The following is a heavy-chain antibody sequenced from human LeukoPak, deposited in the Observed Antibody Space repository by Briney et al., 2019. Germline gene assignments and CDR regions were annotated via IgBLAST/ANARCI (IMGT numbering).Heavy chain of an antibody. D-gene: IGHD6-6*01. V-gene: IGHV4-39*01. Sequence: SETLSLTCTVSGGSISSYYWGWIRQPPGKGLEWIGSIYYSGSTYYNPSLKSRITISVDTSKNQFSLKLSSVTAADTAVYYCARFSTIAARPPTFDIWGQGTMVTVSS. CDR2: IYYSGST. J-gene: IGHJ3*02. CDR1: GGSISSYY. CDR3: ARFSTIAARPPTFDI.